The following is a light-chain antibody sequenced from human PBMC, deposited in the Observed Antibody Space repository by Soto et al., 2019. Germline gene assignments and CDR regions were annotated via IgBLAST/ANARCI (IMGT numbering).Light chain of an antibody. CDR3: QQYNNWPPWA. CDR2: GAS. V-gene: IGKV3-15*01. CDR1: QSVSSN. Sequence: EIVMTQSPVTLSVSPGERATLSCRASQSVSSNLAWYQQKPGQAPMLLIYGASTRATGIPARFSGGGSGTEFTLTISSLESEDFAVYYCQQYNNWPPWAFGPGTKVEIK. J-gene: IGKJ1*01.